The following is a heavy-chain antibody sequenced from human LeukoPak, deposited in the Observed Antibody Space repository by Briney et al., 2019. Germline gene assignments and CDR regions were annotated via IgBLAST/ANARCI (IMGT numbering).Heavy chain of an antibody. CDR3: CVGVAGNSWFDP. Sequence: PSETLSLTCAVSGVSISSSNWWSWVRQPPGKGLEWIGEIYHSGSTNYNPSLKSRVTTSVDKSKNQFSLKLSSVTAADTAVYYCCVGVAGNSWFDPWGQGTLVTVSS. V-gene: IGHV4-4*02. D-gene: IGHD6-19*01. J-gene: IGHJ5*02. CDR1: GVSISSSNW. CDR2: IYHSGST.